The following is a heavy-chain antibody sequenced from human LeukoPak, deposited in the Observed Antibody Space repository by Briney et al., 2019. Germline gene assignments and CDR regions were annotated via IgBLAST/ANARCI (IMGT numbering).Heavy chain of an antibody. V-gene: IGHV4-4*07. CDR3: ARYDFWSGYYGGSYYYMDV. Sequence: SETLSLTCTVSGGSISSYYWSWVRQPARKGLEWVGRIYTSGSTNYNPSLKSRVAMSVDTSKNQCSLKLSSVTAADTAVYYCARYDFWSGYYGGSYYYMDVWGKGTTVTVSS. D-gene: IGHD3-3*01. CDR2: IYTSGST. CDR1: GGSISSYY. J-gene: IGHJ6*03.